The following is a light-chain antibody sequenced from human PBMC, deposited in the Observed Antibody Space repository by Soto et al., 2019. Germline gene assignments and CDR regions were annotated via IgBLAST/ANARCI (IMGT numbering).Light chain of an antibody. CDR1: QSVSRY. J-gene: IGKJ4*01. CDR2: DAS. V-gene: IGKV3-20*01. CDR3: QQYGHSVNT. Sequence: EIVLTQSPGTLSLSPGERATLSYRASQSVSRYLGWYQQKAGQSPRLLIYDASSRATGIPDRFSGSGSGTDFTLSINRLEPEDSAVYYCQQYGHSVNTFGGGTKVEIK.